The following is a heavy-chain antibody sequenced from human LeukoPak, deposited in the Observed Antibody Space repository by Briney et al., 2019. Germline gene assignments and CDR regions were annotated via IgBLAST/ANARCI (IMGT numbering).Heavy chain of an antibody. Sequence: SETLSLTCAVYGGSFSGYYWSWIRQPPGKGLEWIGEINHSGSTNYNPSLKSRVTISVDTSKNQFSLKLSSVTAADTAVYYCARASLNWGATYYFDYWGQGTLVTVSS. V-gene: IGHV4-34*01. CDR2: INHSGST. CDR3: ARASLNWGATYYFDY. CDR1: GGSFSGYY. J-gene: IGHJ4*02. D-gene: IGHD7-27*01.